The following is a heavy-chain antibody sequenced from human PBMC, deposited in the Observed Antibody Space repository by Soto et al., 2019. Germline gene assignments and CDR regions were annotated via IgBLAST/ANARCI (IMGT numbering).Heavy chain of an antibody. J-gene: IGHJ3*01. Sequence: LSLSCASAGIFSSNYAMSWVREAPGKGLGRVSVNSGSGGSKSYPDSVQGRITISRDNTNTAQYQQMNRRTAEDTATYSGVGEASSWYSRSSFDFGGRGTMVT. CDR1: GIFSSNYA. CDR2: NSGSGGSK. D-gene: IGHD6-13*01. V-gene: IGHV3-23*01. CDR3: VGEASSWYSRSSFDF.